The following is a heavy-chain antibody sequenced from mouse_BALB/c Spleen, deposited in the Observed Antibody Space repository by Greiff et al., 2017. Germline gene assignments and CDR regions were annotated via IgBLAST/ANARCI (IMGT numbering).Heavy chain of an antibody. CDR3: ARYYYAMDY. V-gene: IGHV5-6-3*01. CDR2: INSNGGST. J-gene: IGHJ4*01. Sequence: EVHLVESGGGLVQPGGSLKLSCAASGFTFSSYGMSWVRQTPDKRLELVATINSNGGSTYYPDSVKGRFTISRDNAKNTLYLQMSSLKSEDTAMYYCARYYYAMDYWGQGTSVTVSS. CDR1: GFTFSSYG.